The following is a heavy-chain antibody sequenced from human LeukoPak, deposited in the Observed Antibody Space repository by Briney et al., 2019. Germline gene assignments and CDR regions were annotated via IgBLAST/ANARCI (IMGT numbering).Heavy chain of an antibody. J-gene: IGHJ4*02. CDR3: AKLSATLYYYDSSGHTFDY. Sequence: GGSLRLSCAASGFTFSSYGMHWVRQAPGKGLEWVAVISYDGSNKYYADSVKGRFTISRDNSKNTLYLQMNSLRAEDTAVYYCAKLSATLYYYDSSGHTFDYWGQGTLVTVSS. D-gene: IGHD3-22*01. CDR1: GFTFSSYG. V-gene: IGHV3-30*18. CDR2: ISYDGSNK.